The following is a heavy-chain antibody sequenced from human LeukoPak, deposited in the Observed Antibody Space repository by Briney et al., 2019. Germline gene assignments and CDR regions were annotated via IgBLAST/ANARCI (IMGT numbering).Heavy chain of an antibody. J-gene: IGHJ4*02. CDR3: ARVQFGDLIYGSDY. CDR1: GFTFSSYA. CDR2: ISYDGSEK. V-gene: IGHV3-30-3*01. Sequence: GGSLRLSCAASGFTFSSYAMHWVRQAPGKGLEWVAVISYDGSEKYYADSVKGRFTISRDNSRKTLYLQMNSLRVEDTAVYYCARVQFGDLIYGSDYWGQGTLVTVSS. D-gene: IGHD3-10*01.